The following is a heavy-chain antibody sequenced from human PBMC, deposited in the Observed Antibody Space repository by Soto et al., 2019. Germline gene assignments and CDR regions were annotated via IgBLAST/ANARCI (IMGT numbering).Heavy chain of an antibody. Sequence: SETLSLTCTVSGGSISSYYWSWIRQPPGKGLEWIGYIYYSGSTNYNPSLKSRVTISVDTSKNQFSLKLSSVTAADTAVYYCASTHYDFWSGYGSYWFDPWGQGTLVTVSP. CDR2: IYYSGST. J-gene: IGHJ5*02. CDR1: GGSISSYY. V-gene: IGHV4-59*01. CDR3: ASTHYDFWSGYGSYWFDP. D-gene: IGHD3-3*01.